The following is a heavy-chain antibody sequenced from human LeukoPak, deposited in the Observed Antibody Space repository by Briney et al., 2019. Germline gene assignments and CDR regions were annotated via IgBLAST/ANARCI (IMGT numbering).Heavy chain of an antibody. CDR2: ISAYNGNT. D-gene: IGHD3-10*01. Sequence: ASVKVSCKASGYTFTGYYMHWVRQAPGQGLEWMGWISAYNGNTNYAQKLQGRVTMTTDTSTSTAYMELRSLRSDDTAVYYCARDLTMVRGVIMGYWGQGTLVTVSS. J-gene: IGHJ4*02. CDR3: ARDLTMVRGVIMGY. V-gene: IGHV1-18*01. CDR1: GYTFTGYY.